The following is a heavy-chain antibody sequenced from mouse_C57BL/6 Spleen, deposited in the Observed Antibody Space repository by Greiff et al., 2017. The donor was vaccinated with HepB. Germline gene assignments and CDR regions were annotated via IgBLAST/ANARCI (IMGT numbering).Heavy chain of an antibody. J-gene: IGHJ1*03. V-gene: IGHV1-4*01. Sequence: QVQLKESGAELARPGASVKMSCKASGYTFTSYTMHWVKQRPGQGLEWIGYINPSSGYTKYNQKFKDKATLTADKSSSTAYMQLSSLTSEDSAVYYCARSGITTVVAPEIWGTGTTVTVSS. CDR1: GYTFTSYT. CDR2: INPSSGYT. CDR3: ARSGITTVVAPEI. D-gene: IGHD1-1*01.